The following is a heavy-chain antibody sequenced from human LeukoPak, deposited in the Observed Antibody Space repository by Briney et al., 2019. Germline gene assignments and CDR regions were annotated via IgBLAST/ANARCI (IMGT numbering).Heavy chain of an antibody. CDR3: ATEGGSGSYYGDDAFDM. J-gene: IGHJ3*02. D-gene: IGHD3-10*01. CDR1: GFSFXXXX. V-gene: IGHV3-15*01. CDR2: XXXXADDGTT. Sequence: PGGSLRLSCXASGFSFXXXXXXXVRQAPGKGXEXXXXXXXXADDGTTXYAAPVQXXXXXXRDDSKNTLSLQMNSLKTEDTAVYYCATEGGSGSYYGDDAFDMWGQGTMVTVSS.